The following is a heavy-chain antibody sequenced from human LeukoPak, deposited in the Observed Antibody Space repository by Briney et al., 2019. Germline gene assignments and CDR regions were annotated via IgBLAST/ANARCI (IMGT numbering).Heavy chain of an antibody. CDR3: ARATRFDWLYSGDRGDGNSVDY. D-gene: IGHD3-9*01. J-gene: IGHJ4*02. Sequence: ASVKVSCKASGYTFTSYAMNWVRQAPGQGLEWMGWINTNTGNPTYAQGFTGRFVFSLDTSVSTAYLQISSLKAEDTAVYYCARATRFDWLYSGDRGDGNSVDYWGQGTLVTVSS. CDR1: GYTFTSYA. V-gene: IGHV7-4-1*02. CDR2: INTNTGNP.